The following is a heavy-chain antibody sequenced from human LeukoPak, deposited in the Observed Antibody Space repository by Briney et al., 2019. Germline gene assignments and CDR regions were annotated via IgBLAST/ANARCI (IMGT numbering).Heavy chain of an antibody. J-gene: IGHJ4*02. CDR3: AFGSTDYFDY. D-gene: IGHD3-3*01. Sequence: PGGSLRLSCAASGFTFSTYWMSWVRQAPGKGLGGVANIEEDGREKYYVDSVRGRFTISRDNAKNSLFLQMNSLRAEDTAVYYCAFGSTDYFDYWGQGTLVTVSS. V-gene: IGHV3-7*05. CDR2: IEEDGREK. CDR1: GFTFSTYW.